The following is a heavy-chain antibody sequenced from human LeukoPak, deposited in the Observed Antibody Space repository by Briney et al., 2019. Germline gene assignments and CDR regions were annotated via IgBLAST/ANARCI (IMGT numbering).Heavy chain of an antibody. Sequence: PSETLSLTCSLYGDYVSRPYWSWIPHPPGRGLEWMGHIQSSGIINYNPSLQGRVPIALDTSKNQISLSLSSVSSADTAIYYCTKNAGRGRSNDFWGQGSLVTVSS. J-gene: IGHJ4*02. CDR2: IQSSGII. V-gene: IGHV4-59*02. CDR1: GDYVSRPY. D-gene: IGHD2-15*01. CDR3: TKNAGRGRSNDF.